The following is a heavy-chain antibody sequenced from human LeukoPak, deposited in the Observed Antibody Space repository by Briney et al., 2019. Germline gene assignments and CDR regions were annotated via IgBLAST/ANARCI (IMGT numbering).Heavy chain of an antibody. D-gene: IGHD6-25*01. CDR2: IYYSGST. J-gene: IGHJ2*01. Sequence: SETLSPTCAVSGGSISSYYWSWIRQPPGKGLEWIGYIYYSGSTNYNPSLKSRVTISVDTSKNQFSLKLSSVTAADTAVYYCARQGGGFWYFDLWGRGTLVTVSS. CDR3: ARQGGGFWYFDL. V-gene: IGHV4-59*08. CDR1: GGSISSYY.